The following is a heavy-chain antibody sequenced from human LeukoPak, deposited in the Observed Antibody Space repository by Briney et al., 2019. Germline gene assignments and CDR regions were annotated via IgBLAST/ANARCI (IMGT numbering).Heavy chain of an antibody. V-gene: IGHV6-1*01. J-gene: IGHJ4*02. CDR3: AREGHDYGGNSGFDY. D-gene: IGHD4-23*01. Sequence: SQTLSLTCAISGDSVSSNSAAWNWIRQSPSRGLEWLGRTCYRSKWYNDYAVSVKSRITINPDTSKNQFSLQLNSVTPEDTAVYYCAREGHDYGGNSGFDYWGQGTLVTVSS. CDR1: GDSVSSNSAA. CDR2: TCYRSKWYN.